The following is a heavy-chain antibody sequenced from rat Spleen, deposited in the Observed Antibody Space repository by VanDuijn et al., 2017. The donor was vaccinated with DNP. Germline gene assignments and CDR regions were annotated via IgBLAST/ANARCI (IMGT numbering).Heavy chain of an antibody. CDR3: ARSTDCGCNWDY. CDR2: INSAGTT. D-gene: IGHD1-4*01. J-gene: IGHJ2*01. Sequence: EVQLQESGPGLVKPSQSLSLTCSVTGYSITSNHKWTWIRKFPGNKLEWMGYINSAGTTNYNPFLKSRISITRDTSKNQFFLQVNSITTEDTATYYCARSTDCGCNWDYWGQGVMVPVSS. V-gene: IGHV3-3*01. CDR1: GYSITSNHK.